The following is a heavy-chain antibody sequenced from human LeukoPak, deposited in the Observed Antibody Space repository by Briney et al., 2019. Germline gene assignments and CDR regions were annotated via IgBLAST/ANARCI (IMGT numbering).Heavy chain of an antibody. J-gene: IGHJ4*02. Sequence: SETLSLTCTVSGGSISSYYWSWIRQPPGKGLEWIGYIYYSGSTNYNPSLKSRVTISVDTSKNQFSLKLSSVAAADTAVHYCARSSVAPRHPDYWGQGTLVTVSS. V-gene: IGHV4-59*01. CDR2: IYYSGST. CDR3: ARSSVAPRHPDY. CDR1: GGSISSYY. D-gene: IGHD5-12*01.